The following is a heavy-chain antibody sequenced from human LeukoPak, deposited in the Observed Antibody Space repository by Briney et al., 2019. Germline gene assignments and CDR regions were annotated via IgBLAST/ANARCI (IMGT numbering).Heavy chain of an antibody. D-gene: IGHD6-6*01. J-gene: IGHJ4*02. CDR2: INYSGGDT. V-gene: IGHV3-23*01. CDR1: GFSFSSYA. CDR3: AKDHGAAIVPRRFDS. Sequence: GGSLRLSCVAYGFSFSSYAMSWVRQAPGKGLEWVTTINYSGGDTYSADSVKGRFTISRDNSGNMLYLQMNSLRVEDTAVYYCAKDHGAAIVPRRFDSWGQGTLVTVAS.